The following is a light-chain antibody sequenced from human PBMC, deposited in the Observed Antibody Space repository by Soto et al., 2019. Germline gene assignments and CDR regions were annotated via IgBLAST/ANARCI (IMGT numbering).Light chain of an antibody. CDR3: QTWDTGARVV. CDR2: LSSDGSH. CDR1: SGHSSYA. V-gene: IGLV4-69*01. Sequence: QLVLTQSPSASASLGASVKLTCTLSSGHSSYAIAWHQQQPEKGPRYLMKLSSDGSHSKGDGIPDRFSGSSSGAERYLTIPSHTSEDEADYYCQTWDTGARVVFGGGTKLTVL. J-gene: IGLJ2*01.